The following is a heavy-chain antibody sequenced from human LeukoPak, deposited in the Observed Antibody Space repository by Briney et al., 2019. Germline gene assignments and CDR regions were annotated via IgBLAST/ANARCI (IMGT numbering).Heavy chain of an antibody. D-gene: IGHD4/OR15-4a*01. CDR2: ISDDGERK. V-gene: IGHV3-30*18. CDR1: GFTFSNYY. CDR3: AKDLSGHWCIDY. J-gene: IGHJ4*02. Sequence: GGSLRLSCVASGFTFSNYYMHWVRQAPGKGLGWVAIISDDGERKFYADSVRGRITISRDKSKNTLFLQMNSPRADDTAVYFCAKDLSGHWCIDYWGQGTLVTVSS.